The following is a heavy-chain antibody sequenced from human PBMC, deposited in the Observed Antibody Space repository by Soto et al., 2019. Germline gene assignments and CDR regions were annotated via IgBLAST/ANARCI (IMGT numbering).Heavy chain of an antibody. J-gene: IGHJ4*02. D-gene: IGHD2-21*02. V-gene: IGHV3-30-3*01. CDR1: GFIFSSYA. Sequence: QVQLVESGGDVVQPGRSLRLSCAASGFIFSSYAMHWVRQAPGKGLEWVAVISYDGSNNYDADSVKGRFTISRDNSKNTLYLQMNSLRAEDTAVYYCARGVGGGDSWFYCDYWGQGTLVTVSS. CDR2: ISYDGSNN. CDR3: ARGVGGGDSWFYCDY.